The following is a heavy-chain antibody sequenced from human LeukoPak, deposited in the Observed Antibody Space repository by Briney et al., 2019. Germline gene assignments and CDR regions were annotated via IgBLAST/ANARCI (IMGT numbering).Heavy chain of an antibody. Sequence: ASVKVSCTVSGGSFPSHAISWVRQAPGQGLEWMGWINPNSGGTNYAQKFQGRVTMTRDTAISTAYMERSRLRSDDTAVYYFARVIGNYYYYMDVWGKGTTVTVSS. V-gene: IGHV1-2*02. CDR3: ARVIGNYYYYMDV. CDR1: GGSFPSHA. J-gene: IGHJ6*03. CDR2: INPNSGGT. D-gene: IGHD3-10*01.